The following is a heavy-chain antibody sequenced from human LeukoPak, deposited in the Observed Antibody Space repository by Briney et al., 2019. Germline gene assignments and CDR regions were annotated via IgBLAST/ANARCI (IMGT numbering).Heavy chain of an antibody. V-gene: IGHV4-4*07. J-gene: IGHJ6*03. Sequence: SETLSLTCTVSGGSISSYYWSWIRQPAGKGLEWIGRIYTSGSTNYNPSLKSRVTMSVDTSKNQFSLKLSSVTAADTAVYYCARGRRLIVVGLYYYYMDVWGKGTTVTVSS. CDR2: IYTSGST. CDR1: GGSISSYY. D-gene: IGHD3-22*01. CDR3: ARGRRLIVVGLYYYYMDV.